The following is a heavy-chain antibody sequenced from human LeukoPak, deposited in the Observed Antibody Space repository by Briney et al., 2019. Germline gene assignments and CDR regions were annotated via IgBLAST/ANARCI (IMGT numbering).Heavy chain of an antibody. CDR3: ARVRHEQWLVHAFDI. D-gene: IGHD6-19*01. Sequence: SGTLSLTCAVSGGSISSSNWWGWVRQLPGKGLEWIGEIYHSGSTNYNPSLKSRVTISVDKSKNQFSLKLSSVTAADTAVYYCARVRHEQWLVHAFDIWGQGTMVTVSS. CDR2: IYHSGST. CDR1: GGSISSSNW. J-gene: IGHJ3*02. V-gene: IGHV4-4*02.